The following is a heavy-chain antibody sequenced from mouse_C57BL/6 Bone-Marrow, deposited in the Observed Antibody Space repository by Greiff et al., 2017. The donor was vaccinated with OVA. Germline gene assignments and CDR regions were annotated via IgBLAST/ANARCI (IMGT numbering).Heavy chain of an antibody. CDR3: AKDYDDYFDY. V-gene: IGHV5-17*01. J-gene: IGHJ2*01. CDR1: GFTFSDYG. CDR2: ISSGSSTI. Sequence: EVKVVESGGGLVQPGGSLKLSCAASGFTFSDYGMHWVRQAPEKGLEWVAYISSGSSTIYYADTVKGRFTISRDNAKNTLFLQMTSLRSEDTAMYYCAKDYDDYFDYWGQGTTLTVSS. D-gene: IGHD2-4*01.